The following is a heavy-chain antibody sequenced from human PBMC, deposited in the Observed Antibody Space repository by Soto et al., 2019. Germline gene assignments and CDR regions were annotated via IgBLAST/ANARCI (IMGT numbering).Heavy chain of an antibody. CDR1: GFRFEDYA. Sequence: EVQLVESGGGLVQPGRSLRLSCAASGFRFEDYAMNWVRQPPGKGLEWVSGIGWNSGTIGYAGSVKGRFTISRDNAKSSLFVQMNSLRPEDTALCYCTKASRGASSSYNYGVAVCGPGTTVTVSS. CDR3: TKASRGASSSYNYGVAV. J-gene: IGHJ6*02. D-gene: IGHD3-10*01. CDR2: IGWNSGTI. V-gene: IGHV3-9*01.